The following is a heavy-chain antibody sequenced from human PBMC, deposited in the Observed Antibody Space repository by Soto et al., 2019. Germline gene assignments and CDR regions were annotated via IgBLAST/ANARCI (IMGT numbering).Heavy chain of an antibody. V-gene: IGHV3-23*01. J-gene: IGHJ4*02. CDR1: GFTFSSYA. D-gene: IGHD2-21*02. CDR3: AKVGALSAYCGGDCLDYFDY. CDR2: ISGSGGST. Sequence: GSLRLSCAASGFTFSSYAMSWVRQAPGKGLEWVSAISGSGGSTYYADSVKGRFTISRDNSKNTLYLQMNSLRAEDTAVYYCAKVGALSAYCGGDCLDYFDYWGQGTLVTVSS.